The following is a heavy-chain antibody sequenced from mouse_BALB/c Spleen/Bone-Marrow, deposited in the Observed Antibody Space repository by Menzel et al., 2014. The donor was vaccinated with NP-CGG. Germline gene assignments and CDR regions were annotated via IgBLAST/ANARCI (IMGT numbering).Heavy chain of an antibody. CDR3: TRRKSPYAMDY. CDR2: INPSNGGA. Sequence: VKLQESGAELVKPGASVKLSCKASGYTFTSYYMYWVKQRPGQGLEWIGEINPSNGGADFNEKFKIKATLTVDKSSSTAYMQLSSLTSEDSAVYYCTRRKSPYAMDYWGQGTSVTVSS. D-gene: IGHD6-2*01. J-gene: IGHJ4*01. V-gene: IGHV1S81*02. CDR1: GYTFTSYY.